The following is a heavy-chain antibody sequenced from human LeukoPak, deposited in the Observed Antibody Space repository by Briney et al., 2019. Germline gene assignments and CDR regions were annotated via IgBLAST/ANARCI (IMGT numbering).Heavy chain of an antibody. CDR1: GYTFTGYY. D-gene: IGHD3-22*01. CDR2: INPNSGGT. CDR3: ARVRDSSGYYSYYSDY. Sequence: ASVKVSCKASGYTFTGYYMHWVRQAPGQGLEWMGWINPNSGGTNYAQKFQGRVTMTRDTSISTAYMELSRLRSDDTAVYYCARVRDSSGYYSYYSDYWGQGTLVTVSS. J-gene: IGHJ4*02. V-gene: IGHV1-2*02.